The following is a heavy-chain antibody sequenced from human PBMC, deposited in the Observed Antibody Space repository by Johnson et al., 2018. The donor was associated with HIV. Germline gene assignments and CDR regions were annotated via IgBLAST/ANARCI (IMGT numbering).Heavy chain of an antibody. J-gene: IGHJ3*02. Sequence: QEKLVESGGGVDQPGRSLRLSCAASGFTFSSYGMHWVRQAPGKGLEWVAFISSDGSNKYYADSVKGRFTISRDNSKNTLYLQMNSLRDEDTAVYYCAKERSGSYSGADSFDIWGQGTMVTGSS. CDR3: AKERSGSYSGADSFDI. V-gene: IGHV3-30*18. CDR1: GFTFSSYG. CDR2: ISSDGSNK. D-gene: IGHD1-26*01.